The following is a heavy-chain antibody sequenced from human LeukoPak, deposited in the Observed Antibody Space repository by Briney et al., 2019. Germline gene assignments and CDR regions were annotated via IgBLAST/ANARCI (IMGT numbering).Heavy chain of an antibody. CDR1: GYRVTDYW. D-gene: IGHD2/OR15-2a*01. V-gene: IGHV5-51*01. J-gene: IGHJ5*02. Sequence: GESLKISCMGSGYRVTDYWIGCVRQMTGKGLEWMGSINADDANTRYSPSFRGQVSMSADKSISTAYLQWSSLKAADTAVYYCARHVKDSTSSRQFDPWGRGTLVTVSS. CDR2: INADDANT. CDR3: ARHVKDSTSSRQFDP.